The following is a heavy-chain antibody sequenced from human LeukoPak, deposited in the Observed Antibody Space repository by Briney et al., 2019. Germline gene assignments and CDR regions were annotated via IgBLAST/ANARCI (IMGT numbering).Heavy chain of an antibody. V-gene: IGHV4-59*01. D-gene: IGHD6-13*01. CDR2: IYYSGST. CDR3: ARDFHQLSSSWYFDI. Sequence: SETLSLTCTVSGGSIRGDYGSWIRQSPGKGPEWMGYIYYSGSTNYHPSLKSRVTISVDTFKNQFSLDLSSVTAADTALYYCARDFHQLSSSWYFDIWGQGTMVSVSS. CDR1: GGSIRGDY. J-gene: IGHJ3*02.